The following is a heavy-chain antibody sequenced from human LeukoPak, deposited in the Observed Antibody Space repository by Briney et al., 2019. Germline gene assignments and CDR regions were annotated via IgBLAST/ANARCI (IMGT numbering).Heavy chain of an antibody. CDR3: ARDSDVQRIVVVVAATNHEEYYYYYYMDV. D-gene: IGHD2-15*01. CDR1: GYTFTSYG. Sequence: GASVKVSCKASGYTFTSYGISWVRQAPGQGLEWMGWISAYNGNTNYAQKLQGRVTMTTDTSTSTAYMELRSLRSDDTAVYYCARDSDVQRIVVVVAATNHEEYYYYYYMDVWGKGTTVTVSS. CDR2: ISAYNGNT. J-gene: IGHJ6*03. V-gene: IGHV1-18*01.